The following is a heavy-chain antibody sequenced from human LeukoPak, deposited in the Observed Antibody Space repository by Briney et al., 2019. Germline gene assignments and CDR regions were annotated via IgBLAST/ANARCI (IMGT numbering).Heavy chain of an antibody. CDR2: LYNGGTT. CDR3: AREPGTDYRKYYFDY. V-gene: IGHV3-53*01. D-gene: IGHD3/OR15-3a*01. J-gene: IGHJ4*02. CDR1: GFTVSSYY. Sequence: GGSLRLSCAASGFTVSSYYMSWVRQAPDMGLEWVSVLYNGGTTYYADSVKGRFTISRDNSKNTVYLQMGSLRAEDTAVYYCAREPGTDYRKYYFDYWGQGTLVTVSS.